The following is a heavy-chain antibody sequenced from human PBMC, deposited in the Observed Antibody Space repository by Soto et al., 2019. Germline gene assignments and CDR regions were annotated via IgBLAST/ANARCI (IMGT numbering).Heavy chain of an antibody. V-gene: IGHV4-4*07. CDR2: IYTSGST. CDR3: ARNVGDFWSGYWFDP. J-gene: IGHJ5*02. D-gene: IGHD3-3*01. Sequence: QVQLQESGPGLVKPSETLSLTCTVSGGSISSYYWSWIRQPAGKGLEWIGRIYTSGSTNYNPSLKSRVTRSVATSEDQFSLKLSSVPVADTAVYYCARNVGDFWSGYWFDPWGQGTLVTVSS. CDR1: GGSISSYY.